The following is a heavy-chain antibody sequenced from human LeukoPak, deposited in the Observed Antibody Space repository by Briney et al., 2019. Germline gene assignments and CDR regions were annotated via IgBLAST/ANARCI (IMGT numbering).Heavy chain of an antibody. J-gene: IGHJ3*01. CDR2: INQDGSEK. D-gene: IGHD3/OR15-3a*01. CDR3: VRDLDWGAFDV. Sequence: GGSLRLSCTASRFIFSNYWMSWVRQAPGKGLEWVANINQDGSEKYYVDSVKGRFTISRDNAKNSLYLQMNSVRAEDTALYYCVRDLDWGAFDVWGQGTMVTVSS. V-gene: IGHV3-7*03. CDR1: RFIFSNYW.